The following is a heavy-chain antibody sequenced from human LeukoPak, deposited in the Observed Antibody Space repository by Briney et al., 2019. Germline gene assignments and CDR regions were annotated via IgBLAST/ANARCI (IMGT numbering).Heavy chain of an antibody. V-gene: IGHV3-23*01. CDR2: IFPSGGEI. CDR3: AKEGGGSYYYYYYYMDV. Sequence: QTGGSLRLSCAASGFTFSTFAMIWVRQPPGKGLEWVSSIFPSGGEIHYADSVRGRFTISRDNSKNTLYLQMNSLRAEDTAVYYCAKEGGGSYYYYYYYMDVWGKGTTVTVSS. J-gene: IGHJ6*03. CDR1: GFTFSTFA. D-gene: IGHD2-15*01.